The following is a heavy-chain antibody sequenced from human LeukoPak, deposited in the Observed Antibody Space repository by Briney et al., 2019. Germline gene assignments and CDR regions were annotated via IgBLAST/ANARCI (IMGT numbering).Heavy chain of an antibody. D-gene: IGHD6-13*01. J-gene: IGHJ4*02. V-gene: IGHV4-34*01. CDR2: INHSGST. CDR3: ARLGAAGTSR. CDR1: GGSFSGYY. Sequence: PSETLSLTCAVYGGSFSGYYWSWIRQPPGKGLEWIGEINHSGSTNYNSSLKSRVTISVDTSKNQFSLKLSSVTAADTAVYYCARLGAAGTSRWGQGTLVTVSS.